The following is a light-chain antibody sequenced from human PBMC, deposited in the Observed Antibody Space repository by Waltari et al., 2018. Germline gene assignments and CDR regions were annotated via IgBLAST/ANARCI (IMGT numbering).Light chain of an antibody. CDR1: QDISTF. J-gene: IGKJ2*01. Sequence: DIQLTQSPSFLSASVRDRVSVTCRASQDISTFLVWYQQMPGKAPKVLIHAASSLETGVPSRFSCSGSGTEFTLTISILQPEDFATYYCQQFSSFPYTFGQGTKLEIK. CDR2: AAS. CDR3: QQFSSFPYT. V-gene: IGKV1-9*01.